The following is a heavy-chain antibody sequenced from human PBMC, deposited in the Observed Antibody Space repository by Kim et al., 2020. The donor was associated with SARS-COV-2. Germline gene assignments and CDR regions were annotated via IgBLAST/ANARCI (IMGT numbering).Heavy chain of an antibody. V-gene: IGHV4-59*01. CDR1: GGSISSYY. Sequence: SETLSLTCTVSGGSISSYYWSWIRQPPGKGLEWIGYIYYSGSTNYNPSLKSRVTISVDTSKNQFSLKLSSVTAADTAVYYCARALSSGYGFDYWGQGTLV. CDR2: IYYSGST. D-gene: IGHD3-22*01. J-gene: IGHJ4*02. CDR3: ARALSSGYGFDY.